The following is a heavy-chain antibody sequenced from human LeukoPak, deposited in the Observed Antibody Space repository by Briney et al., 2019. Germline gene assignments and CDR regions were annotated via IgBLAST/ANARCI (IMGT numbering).Heavy chain of an antibody. J-gene: IGHJ4*02. CDR1: GFTFSGYS. CDR2: FGTRSTSI. V-gene: IGHV3-21*01. Sequence: GGSLRLSCTASGFTFSGYSMNWIRQAPGKGLEWVSSFGTRSTSIYHAGSVKGRFAISRDNAKNSLYLQMNSLRVEDSAVYYCASETDTTMRDWGQGTLVTVSS. CDR3: ASETDTTMRD. D-gene: IGHD5-18*01.